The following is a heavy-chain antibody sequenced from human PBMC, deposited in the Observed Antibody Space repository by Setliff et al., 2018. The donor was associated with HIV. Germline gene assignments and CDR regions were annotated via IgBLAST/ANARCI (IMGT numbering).Heavy chain of an antibody. CDR3: ARDRSDYYNLPGYFDH. CDR1: GDSIGTYS. D-gene: IGHD3-3*01. CDR2: IYTSGSV. V-gene: IGHV4-4*09. J-gene: IGHJ4*02. Sequence: SETLSLTCAVSGDSIGTYSWHWLRQPPGKGLEWIGYIYTSGSVNYNPSLNSRVTISVDTSRNQFSLKLSSVTAADTAVYYCARDRSDYYNLPGYFDHWGQGTPVTVSS.